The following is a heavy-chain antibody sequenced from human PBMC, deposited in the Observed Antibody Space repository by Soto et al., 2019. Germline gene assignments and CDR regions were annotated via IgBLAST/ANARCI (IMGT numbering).Heavy chain of an antibody. V-gene: IGHV3-11*05. Sequence: QVQLEESGGGLVKPGGSLRLSCAASGFTFSAYYMSWIRQAPGKGLEYISYISSSGTSANYADSVKGRFTISRDNDKNSLYLQMNSLRAEDTAVYYCARDRGAVTGKYFDYWGKGALVTVSS. CDR1: GFTFSAYY. CDR2: ISSSGTSA. CDR3: ARDRGAVTGKYFDY. J-gene: IGHJ4*02. D-gene: IGHD6-19*01.